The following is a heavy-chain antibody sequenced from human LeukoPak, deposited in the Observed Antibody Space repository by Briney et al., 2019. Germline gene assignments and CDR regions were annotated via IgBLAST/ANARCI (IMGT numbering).Heavy chain of an antibody. CDR2: ISFSGRST. CDR3: ARGEQQWLVPFDY. CDR1: GFTFSTYA. Sequence: GGSLRLSCAASGFTFSTYAMSWVRQAPGKGLEWVSSISFSGRSTYYVDSAKGRFTISRDNSRNTLYLQMNSLGAEDKAVYYCARGEQQWLVPFDYWGQGTLVTVSS. J-gene: IGHJ4*02. D-gene: IGHD6-19*01. V-gene: IGHV3-23*01.